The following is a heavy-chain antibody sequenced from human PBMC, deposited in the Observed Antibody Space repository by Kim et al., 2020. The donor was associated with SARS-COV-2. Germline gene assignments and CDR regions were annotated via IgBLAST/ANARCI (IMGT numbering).Heavy chain of an antibody. D-gene: IGHD6-19*01. Sequence: TNYTPSLKSRVTISVDTSKNQFSLKLSSVTAADTAVYYCAAFANSGYFDYWGQGTLVTVSS. J-gene: IGHJ4*02. V-gene: IGHV4-59*01. CDR2: T. CDR3: AAFANSGYFDY.